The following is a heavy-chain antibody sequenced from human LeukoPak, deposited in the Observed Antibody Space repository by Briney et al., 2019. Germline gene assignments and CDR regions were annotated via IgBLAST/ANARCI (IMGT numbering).Heavy chain of an antibody. J-gene: IGHJ4*02. D-gene: IGHD1-20*01. CDR2: IYPGDSDP. CDR1: GYIFTNYW. V-gene: IGHV5-51*01. CDR3: ARHHNSYGRLDS. Sequence: GESLKISCKGFGYIFTNYWIGWVRQMPGKGLEWMGIIYPGDSDPRYSPSLQGQVTISADKSTTYLQWGSLRASDTAIYYCARHHNSYGRLDSWGQGTLVTVSP.